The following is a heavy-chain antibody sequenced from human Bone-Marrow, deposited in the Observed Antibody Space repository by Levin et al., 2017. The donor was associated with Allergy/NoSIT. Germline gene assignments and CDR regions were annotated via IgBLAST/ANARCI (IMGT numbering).Heavy chain of an antibody. D-gene: IGHD3-16*01. V-gene: IGHV3-15*01. Sequence: GGSLRLSCTVSGVTFSYAWMSWVRQAPGKGLEWVGRIKDTTHSGTADYGAPVKGRFSISRDDSKSTLYLQMDSLQTEDTAVYYCVTDRGAFDYWGQGTLVTVSS. CDR3: VTDRGAFDY. CDR2: IKDTTHSGTA. CDR1: GVTFSYAW. J-gene: IGHJ4*02.